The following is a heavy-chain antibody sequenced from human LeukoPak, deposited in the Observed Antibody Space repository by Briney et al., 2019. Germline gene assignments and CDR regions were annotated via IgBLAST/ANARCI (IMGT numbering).Heavy chain of an antibody. CDR1: GYTFTSYG. CDR3: ASLKNYYDSSGYLVTDAFDI. CDR2: ISGYNGNT. J-gene: IGHJ3*02. V-gene: IGHV1-18*01. Sequence: ASVKVSCKASGYTFTSYGISWVRQAPGQGLEWMGWISGYNGNTNYAQKLQGRVTMTTDTSTSTAYMELRSLKSDDTAVYYCASLKNYYDSSGYLVTDAFDIWGQGTMVTVSS. D-gene: IGHD3-22*01.